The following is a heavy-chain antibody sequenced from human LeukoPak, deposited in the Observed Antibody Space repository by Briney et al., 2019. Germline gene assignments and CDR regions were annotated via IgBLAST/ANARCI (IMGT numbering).Heavy chain of an antibody. V-gene: IGHV5-51*01. CDR1: GYSFTSYW. CDR2: IYPGDSDT. D-gene: IGHD3-3*01. CDR3: ARHVGHYDFWSGSAMSWFDP. J-gene: IGHJ5*02. Sequence: GESLKISCKGSGYSFTSYWIGWVRQMPGKGLEWMGIIYPGDSDTRYSPSFQGQVTISADKSIGTAYLQWSSLKASDTAMYYCARHVGHYDFWSGSAMSWFDPWGQGTLVTVSS.